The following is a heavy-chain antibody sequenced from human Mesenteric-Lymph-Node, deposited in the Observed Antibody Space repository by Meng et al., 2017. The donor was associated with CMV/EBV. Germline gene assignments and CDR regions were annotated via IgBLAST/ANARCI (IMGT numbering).Heavy chain of an antibody. V-gene: IGHV4-31*02. CDR2: LSYSWST. D-gene: IGHD3-10*01. CDR1: SGGFY. J-gene: IGHJ5*02. Sequence: SGGFYWSWIRQRPGKGLEWIGHLSYSWSTYYNSSLKSRVAISADTANKQFPLRLSSVTAADTAVYYCARFSYFGPGSPHNWFDPWGQGILVTVSS. CDR3: ARFSYFGPGSPHNWFDP.